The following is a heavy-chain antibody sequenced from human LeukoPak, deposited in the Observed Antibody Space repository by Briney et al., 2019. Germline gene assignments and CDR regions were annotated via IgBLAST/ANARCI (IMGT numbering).Heavy chain of an antibody. CDR3: ARDVRGYGGMDV. CDR2: IYYSGST. D-gene: IGHD3-10*01. CDR1: GYSISSGYY. Sequence: SETLSLTCTVSGYSISSGYYWGWIRQPPGKGLEWIGYIYYSGSTNYNPSLKSRVTISVDTSKNQFSLKLSSVTAADTAVYYCARDVRGYGGMDVWGQGTTVTVSS. J-gene: IGHJ6*02. V-gene: IGHV4-61*01.